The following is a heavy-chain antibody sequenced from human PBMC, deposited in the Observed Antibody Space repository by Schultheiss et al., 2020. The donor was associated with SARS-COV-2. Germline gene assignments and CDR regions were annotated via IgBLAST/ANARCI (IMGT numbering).Heavy chain of an antibody. CDR2: INSDGSST. CDR3: AKDMIALLEASGYDY. D-gene: IGHD3-22*01. V-gene: IGHV3-74*01. J-gene: IGHJ4*02. CDR1: GFTFSSYW. Sequence: GESLKISCAASGFTFSSYWMHWVRQAPGKGLVWVSRINSDGSSTSYADSVKGRFTISRDNAKNTLYLQMNSLRAEDTAVYYCAKDMIALLEASGYDYWGQGTLVTVSS.